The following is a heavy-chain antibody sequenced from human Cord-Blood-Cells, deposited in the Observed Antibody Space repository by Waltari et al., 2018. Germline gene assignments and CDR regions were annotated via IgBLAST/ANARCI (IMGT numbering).Heavy chain of an antibody. CDR2: ISYYGSNK. CDR3: ARGTYCSSTSCYGPSFDY. V-gene: IGHV3-30-3*01. J-gene: IGHJ4*02. Sequence: QVQLVESGGGVVQPGRSLRLSCTASGFTVSSYAMPWVRPAPGQGLEWVAVISYYGSNKYYADSVKGRFTISRDNSKNTLYLQINSLRAEDTAVYYCARGTYCSSTSCYGPSFDYWGQGTLVTVSS. CDR1: GFTVSSYA. D-gene: IGHD2-2*01.